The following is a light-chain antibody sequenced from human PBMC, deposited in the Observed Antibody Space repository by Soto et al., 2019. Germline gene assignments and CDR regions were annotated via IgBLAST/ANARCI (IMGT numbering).Light chain of an antibody. Sequence: EIVLTQSPATLSLSAGERATLSCRASQSVSSYLAWYQQKPGQAPRLLIYDTSIRASGIPARFSGSGSGTDFTLTISNLDPEDFAVYYCQQRSNRPLTFGQGTRLEIK. CDR2: DTS. V-gene: IGKV3-11*01. CDR3: QQRSNRPLT. CDR1: QSVSSY. J-gene: IGKJ5*01.